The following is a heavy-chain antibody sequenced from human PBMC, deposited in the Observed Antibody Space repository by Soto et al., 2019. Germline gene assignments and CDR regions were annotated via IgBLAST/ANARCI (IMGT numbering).Heavy chain of an antibody. CDR1: GGSISSSNW. D-gene: IGHD3-22*01. V-gene: IGHV4-4*02. J-gene: IGHJ6*02. CDR3: ARDQYYYDGGYYGMDV. Sequence: QVQLQESGPGLVKPSGTLSLTCAVSGGSISSSNWWSWVRQPPGKGLEWIGEIYHSGSTNYNPSLNSRVTISVDKSKNQFSLKLSSVTAADTALTYCARDQYYYDGGYYGMDVWGQGTTVTVSS. CDR2: IYHSGST.